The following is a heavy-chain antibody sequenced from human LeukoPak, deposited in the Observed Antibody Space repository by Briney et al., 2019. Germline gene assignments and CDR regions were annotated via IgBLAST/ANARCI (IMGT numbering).Heavy chain of an antibody. CDR3: ARELRYRDPDTVLDI. J-gene: IGHJ4*02. V-gene: IGHV3-53*04. CDR1: GFTGSNNY. Sequence: GGSLRLSCAASGFTGSNNYFSWVRQAPGKGLEWVSVIYIDRTYFAESVKGRFTISRHNSKNTLYLQMNSLRVEDTAVYYCARELRYRDPDTVLDIWGQGTLVTVSS. CDR2: IYIDRT. D-gene: IGHD4-17*01.